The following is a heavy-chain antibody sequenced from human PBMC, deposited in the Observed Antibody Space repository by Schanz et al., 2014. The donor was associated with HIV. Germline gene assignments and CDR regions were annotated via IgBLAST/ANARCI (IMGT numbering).Heavy chain of an antibody. CDR3: AKGRDYFDSSGYSD. Sequence: QVQLVESGGGVVQPGRSLRLSCAASGFTFSRDGMNWVRQAPGKGLECVAVISYDGSNEYYADSVKGRFTISRDNSKNTLYLQMNSLRADDTAVYYCAKGRDYFDSSGYSDWGQGTLVTVSS. D-gene: IGHD3-22*01. CDR1: GFTFSRDG. CDR2: ISYDGSNE. J-gene: IGHJ4*02. V-gene: IGHV3-30*18.